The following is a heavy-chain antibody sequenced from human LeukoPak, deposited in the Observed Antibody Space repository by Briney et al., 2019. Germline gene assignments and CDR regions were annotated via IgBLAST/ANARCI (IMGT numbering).Heavy chain of an antibody. D-gene: IGHD6-13*01. J-gene: IGHJ4*02. V-gene: IGHV4-59*01. Sequence: SETLSLTCTVSGGSISSYYWSWIRQPPGKGLEWIGYIYYSGSTNYNPSLKSRVTISVDTSKNQLSLKLSSVTAADTAVYYCARAKYSSSWYEYFDYWGQGPLVTVSS. CDR2: IYYSGST. CDR3: ARAKYSSSWYEYFDY. CDR1: GGSISSYY.